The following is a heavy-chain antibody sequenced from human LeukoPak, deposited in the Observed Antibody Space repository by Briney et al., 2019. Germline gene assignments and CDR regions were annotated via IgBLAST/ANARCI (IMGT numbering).Heavy chain of an antibody. D-gene: IGHD2-2*01. CDR3: ARGGYCSSTSCVEYFQH. V-gene: IGHV1-18*04. CDR1: GYTFTSYG. Sequence: ASVKVSCKASGYTFTSYGISWVRQAPGQGPEWMGWISAYNGNTNYAQKLQGRVTMTTDTSTSTAYMELRSLRSDDTAVYYCARGGYCSSTSCVEYFQHWGQGTLVTVSS. CDR2: ISAYNGNT. J-gene: IGHJ1*01.